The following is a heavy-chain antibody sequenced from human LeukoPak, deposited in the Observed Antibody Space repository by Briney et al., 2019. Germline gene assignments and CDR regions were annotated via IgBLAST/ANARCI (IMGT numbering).Heavy chain of an antibody. D-gene: IGHD6-13*01. V-gene: IGHV1-8*01. J-gene: IGHJ5*02. CDR3: ARAYYRSSRYFGRIRFDP. CDR2: MNPNSGNT. CDR1: GYILTSYD. Sequence: ASVKVSCKASGYILTSYDINWVRQATGQGLEWMGWMNPNSGNTGYAQKFQGRVTMTRNTSISTAYMELSSLRSEDTAVYYCARAYYRSSRYFGRIRFDPWGQGTLVTVSS.